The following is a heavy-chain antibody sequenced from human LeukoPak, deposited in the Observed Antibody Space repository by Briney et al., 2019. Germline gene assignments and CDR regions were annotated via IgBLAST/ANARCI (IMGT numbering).Heavy chain of an antibody. V-gene: IGHV4-59*01. CDR2: ITGSIYFSGST. CDR3: PRDSRDYGSGSYWDV. J-gene: IGHJ6*02. CDR1: GGSISNYY. D-gene: IGHD3-10*01. Sequence: PETLPLTCTVSGGSISNYYWNWIRQPPGKGLEWIGYITGSIYFSGSTSYDPSLESRVTISVDTSKNQFSLTLNSVTAADTAVYYCPRDSRDYGSGSYWDVWGQGTPVTVSS.